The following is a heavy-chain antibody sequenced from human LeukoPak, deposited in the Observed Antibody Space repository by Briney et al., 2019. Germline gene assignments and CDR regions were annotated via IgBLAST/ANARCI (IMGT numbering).Heavy chain of an antibody. J-gene: IGHJ5*02. CDR3: ARGESFMTTVTTRRFDP. CDR1: GGSFRGYY. D-gene: IGHD4-17*01. Sequence: SETLSLTCAVYGGSFRGYYWSWIRQPPGKGLEWIGKINHSGSTNYNPSLKSRVTISVDTSKNQFSLKLSSVTAADTAVYYCARGESFMTTVTTRRFDPWGQGTLVTVSS. V-gene: IGHV4-34*01. CDR2: INHSGST.